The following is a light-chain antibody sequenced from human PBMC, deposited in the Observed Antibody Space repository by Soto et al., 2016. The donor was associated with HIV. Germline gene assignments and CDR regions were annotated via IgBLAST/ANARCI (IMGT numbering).Light chain of an antibody. CDR3: QQYKNYPXA. CDR2: AAS. J-gene: IGKJ4*01. Sequence: DIQMTQSPPTVSASVGDRVTITCRASQSISKCLAWYQQKPGKAPKSLIYAASTLQSGVSSKFSGSGSGTDFTLTISSLQAEDLATLFCQQYKNYPXAFGEGPRWR. V-gene: IGKV1-16*02. CDR1: QSISKC.